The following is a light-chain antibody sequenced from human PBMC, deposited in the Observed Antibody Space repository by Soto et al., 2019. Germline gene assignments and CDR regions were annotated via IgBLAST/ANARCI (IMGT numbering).Light chain of an antibody. CDR1: QSVSSN. J-gene: IGKJ5*01. CDR2: GAS. V-gene: IGKV3-15*01. CDR3: HQYNNWPPST. Sequence: EIVMTQSPATLSVSPGERATLSCRASQSVSSNLAWYQQKPGQAPRLLIYGASTGATGIPARFSGSGSGTDFTLTINSLQSEDFGVYYCHQYNNWPPSTFGQGTRLEIK.